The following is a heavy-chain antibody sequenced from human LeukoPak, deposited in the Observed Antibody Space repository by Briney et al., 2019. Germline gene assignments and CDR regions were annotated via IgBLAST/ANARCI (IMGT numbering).Heavy chain of an antibody. CDR2: ISSSSLYI. CDR3: AREGDGYNSPIDY. J-gene: IGHJ4*02. CDR1: GFTFDDYG. Sequence: PGGSLRLSCAASGFTFDDYGMSWVRQAPGKGLEWVSSISSSSLYIYYADSVKGRFTISRDNAKNSLFLQMNSLRAEDTAVYYCAREGDGYNSPIDYWGQGTLVTVSS. V-gene: IGHV3-21*01. D-gene: IGHD5-24*01.